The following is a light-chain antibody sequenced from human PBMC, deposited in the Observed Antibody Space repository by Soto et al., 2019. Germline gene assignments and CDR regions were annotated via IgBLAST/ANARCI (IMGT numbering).Light chain of an antibody. CDR3: QPWVTGHPWV. Sequence: QPVLTQSPSASASLGASVKLTCTLSSGHSTYAIAWHQQQPEKGPRYLMKLNSDGSHSKGDGIPDRFSGSSSGAERHLTISSLRSEDEADYYCQPWVTGHPWVFGGGTKLTVL. J-gene: IGLJ3*02. V-gene: IGLV4-69*01. CDR1: SGHSTYA. CDR2: LNSDGSH.